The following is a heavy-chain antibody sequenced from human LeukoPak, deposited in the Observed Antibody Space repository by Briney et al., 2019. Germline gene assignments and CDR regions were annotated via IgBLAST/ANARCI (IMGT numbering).Heavy chain of an antibody. CDR2: ISWNSGSI. V-gene: IGHV3-9*01. D-gene: IGHD1-1*01. J-gene: IGHJ4*02. CDR1: GFTFDDYA. CDR3: AKGYNWNDGNFDY. Sequence: PGGSLRLSCAASGFTFDDYAMHWVRQAPGKGLEWVSGISWNSGSIGYADSVKGRFTISRDNAKNSLYLQMNSLRAEDTALYYCAKGYNWNDGNFDYWGQGTLVTVSS.